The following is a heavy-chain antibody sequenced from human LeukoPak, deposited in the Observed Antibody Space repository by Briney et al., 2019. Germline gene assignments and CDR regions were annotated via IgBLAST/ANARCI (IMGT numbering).Heavy chain of an antibody. Sequence: GGSLRLSCAASGFTFDDYTMHWVRQAPGKGLEWVSLISWDGGSTYYADSVKGRFTISRDNSKNSLYLQMNSLRTEDTALYYCAKDIGGYCSGGGCYSGGAFDIWGQGTMVTVSS. CDR1: GFTFDDYT. J-gene: IGHJ3*02. CDR3: AKDIGGYCSGGGCYSGGAFDI. D-gene: IGHD2-15*01. CDR2: ISWDGGST. V-gene: IGHV3-43*01.